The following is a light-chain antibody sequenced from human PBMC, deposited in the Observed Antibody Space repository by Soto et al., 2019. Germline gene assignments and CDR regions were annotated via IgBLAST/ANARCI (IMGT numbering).Light chain of an antibody. CDR2: GNN. CDR3: AAWDDGLNGYV. CDR1: SSNIGSNT. J-gene: IGLJ1*01. Sequence: QSVLTQPPSASGTPGQRVTISCSGRSSNIGSNTVNWYQQLPGTAPKLLIYGNNQRPSGVADRFSGSKSGTSASLAISGLQSGDEADYYCAAWDDGLNGYVFATGTKVTV. V-gene: IGLV1-44*01.